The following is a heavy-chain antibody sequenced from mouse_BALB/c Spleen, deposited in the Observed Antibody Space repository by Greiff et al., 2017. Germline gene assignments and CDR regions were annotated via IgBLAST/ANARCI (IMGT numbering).Heavy chain of an antibody. J-gene: IGHJ2*01. CDR1: GFTFSDYY. D-gene: IGHD4-1*01. Sequence: EVHLVESGGGLVKPGGSLKLSCAASGFTFSDYYMYWVRQTPEKRLEWVATISDGGSYTYYPDSVKGRFTISRDNAKNNLYLQMSSLKSEDTAMYYCARGLTGTFYFDYWGQGTTLTVSS. CDR3: ARGLTGTFYFDY. CDR2: ISDGGSYT. V-gene: IGHV5-4*02.